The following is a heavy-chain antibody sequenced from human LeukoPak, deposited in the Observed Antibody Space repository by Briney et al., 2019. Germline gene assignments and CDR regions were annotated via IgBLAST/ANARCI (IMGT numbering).Heavy chain of an antibody. CDR1: GFTFRNLA. J-gene: IGHJ4*02. CDR3: DCSSATCYAAGDY. V-gene: IGHV3-30*02. D-gene: IGHD2-2*01. Sequence: PGGSLRLSCAVSGFTFRNLAMHWVRQAPGKGLEWVTFIGADGSDKYYADSVKGRFTISRDNSKNTLYLQMNSLRAEDTAIYYCDCSSATCYAAGDYWGQGTLVTVSS. CDR2: IGADGSDK.